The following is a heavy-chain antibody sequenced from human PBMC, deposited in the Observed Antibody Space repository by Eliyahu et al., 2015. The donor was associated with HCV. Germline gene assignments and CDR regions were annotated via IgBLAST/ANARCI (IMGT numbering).Heavy chain of an antibody. V-gene: IGHV4-59*01. CDR2: IHYSGXT. CDR3: ASGGGGIAVAGTGGWFDP. CDR1: GXSXPTYY. Sequence: QVQLQESGPGLVKPSETLSLTCXVSGXSXPTYYWSXIRQPPGKGLAWIGYIHYSGXTNYNPSLKSRVTISVDTSKNQFSLNLTSVTAADTAVYYCASGGGGIAVAGTGGWFDPWGQGTLVTVSS. D-gene: IGHD6-19*01. J-gene: IGHJ5*02.